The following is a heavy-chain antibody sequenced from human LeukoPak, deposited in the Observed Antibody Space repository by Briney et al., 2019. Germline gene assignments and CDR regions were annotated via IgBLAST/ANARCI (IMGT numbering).Heavy chain of an antibody. Sequence: GGSLRLSCAASGFTFTRYWMHWVRQVPGKGLVWVSRVNPDGSSVTYGDSVKGRFTSSRDNAKNTLYLQMHSLRAEDMAVYYCARGGSYGDYWGQGILVTVPS. V-gene: IGHV3-74*01. CDR3: ARGGSYGDY. CDR2: VNPDGSSV. CDR1: GFTFTRYW. D-gene: IGHD3-16*01. J-gene: IGHJ4*02.